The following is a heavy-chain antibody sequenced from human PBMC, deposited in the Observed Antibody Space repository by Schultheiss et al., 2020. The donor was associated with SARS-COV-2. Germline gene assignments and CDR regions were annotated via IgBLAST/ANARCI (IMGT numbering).Heavy chain of an antibody. J-gene: IGHJ4*02. CDR1: GFTFSSYA. V-gene: IGHV3-9*01. D-gene: IGHD3-22*01. CDR2: ISWNSIGV. Sequence: GGSLRLSCAASGFTFSSYAMHWVRQAPGKGLEWVAGISWNSIGVTYADSVKGRFTISRDNAKNSLYLQMNSLRAEDTAVYYCARRGYYYDSSLRDYWGQGTLVTVSS. CDR3: ARRGYYYDSSLRDY.